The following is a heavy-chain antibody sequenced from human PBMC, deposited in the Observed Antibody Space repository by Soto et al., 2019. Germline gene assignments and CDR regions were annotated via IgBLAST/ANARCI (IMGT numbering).Heavy chain of an antibody. CDR1: GGSISSSNW. V-gene: IGHV4-4*02. CDR2: THHSGTT. D-gene: IGHD3-10*01. CDR3: AREGSGTSFFDY. J-gene: IGHJ4*02. Sequence: QVQLQESGPGLVKPSGTLSLTCAVSGGSISSSNWWSWVRQPPGKGLEWIGETHHSGTTNYNPSLKSGXXIXVXXSKTQFSLQLSSVTAADTALYYCAREGSGTSFFDYWGQGTLVTVSS.